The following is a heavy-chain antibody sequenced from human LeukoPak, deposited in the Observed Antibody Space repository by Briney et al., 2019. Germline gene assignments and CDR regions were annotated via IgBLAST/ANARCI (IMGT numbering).Heavy chain of an antibody. CDR2: IIPIFGTA. Sequence: SVKVSCKASGGTFSSYAISWVRQAPGQGLEWMGGIIPIFGTANYAQKFQGRVTITADESTSTAYMELSSLRSEDMAVYYCARGSAPFRSYYYMDVWGKGTTVTVSS. D-gene: IGHD6-6*01. J-gene: IGHJ6*03. CDR1: GGTFSSYA. V-gene: IGHV1-69*13. CDR3: ARGSAPFRSYYYMDV.